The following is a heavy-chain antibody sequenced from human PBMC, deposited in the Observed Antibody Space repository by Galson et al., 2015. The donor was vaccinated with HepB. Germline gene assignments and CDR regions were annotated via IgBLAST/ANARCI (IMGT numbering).Heavy chain of an antibody. J-gene: IGHJ6*02. CDR1: GYTFTSYY. V-gene: IGHV1-46*03. CDR2: INPNSGSA. Sequence: SVKVSCKASGYTFTSYYMHWVRQAPGQGLEWMGIINPNSGSASNAQKFQGRVTMTRETSTSTFYMELSSLRSDDTAVYYCARGRESGPRFGVDVWGQGTTVAVSS. D-gene: IGHD3-3*01. CDR3: ARGRESGPRFGVDV.